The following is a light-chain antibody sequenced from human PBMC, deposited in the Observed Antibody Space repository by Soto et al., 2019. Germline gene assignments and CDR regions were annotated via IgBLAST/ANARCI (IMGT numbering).Light chain of an antibody. Sequence: QSALPPPASVSGSPGQSITISCTGTSSDVGGYNYVSWYQQHPGKAPKLMIYEVSNRPSGVSNRFSGSKSGNTASLIISGLQAEDEADYYCSSYTSSSTRVFGGGTKLTVL. J-gene: IGLJ3*02. CDR1: SSDVGGYNY. CDR3: SSYTSSSTRV. V-gene: IGLV2-14*01. CDR2: EVS.